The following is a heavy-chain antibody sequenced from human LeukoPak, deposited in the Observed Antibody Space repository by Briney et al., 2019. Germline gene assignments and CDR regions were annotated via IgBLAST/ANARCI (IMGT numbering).Heavy chain of an antibody. CDR1: GYTFTGYY. CDR2: INPNSGGT. CDR3: ARGCSSTSCYNHDAFDI. J-gene: IGHJ3*02. V-gene: IGHV1-2*02. Sequence: ASVKVSCKSSGYTFTGYYMHWVRQAPGQGLEWMGWINPNSGGTNYAQKLQGRVTMTTDTSTSTAYMELRSLRSDDTAVYYCARGCSSTSCYNHDAFDIWGQGTMVTVSS. D-gene: IGHD2-2*02.